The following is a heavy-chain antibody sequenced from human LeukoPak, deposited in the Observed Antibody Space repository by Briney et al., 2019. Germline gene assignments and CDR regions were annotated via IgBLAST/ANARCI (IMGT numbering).Heavy chain of an antibody. CDR2: INSDGSTT. CDR3: ARRDIFDY. D-gene: IGHD2-15*01. CDR1: VFTSSSHW. V-gene: IGHV3-74*01. J-gene: IGHJ4*02. Sequence: GGSPRLSCAPSVFTSSSHWMHWVRQAPGKGLMWVSRINSDGSTTSYADSVKGRFTISRDNAKNTLYLQMNSLRAEDTAVYYCARRDIFDYWGQGTLVTASS.